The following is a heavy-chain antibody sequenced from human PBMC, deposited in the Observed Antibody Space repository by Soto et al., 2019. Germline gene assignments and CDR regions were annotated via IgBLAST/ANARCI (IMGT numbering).Heavy chain of an antibody. D-gene: IGHD4-17*01. Sequence: QVQLVESGGGVVQPGRSLRLSCAASGFTFSSYGMHWVRQAPGKGLEWVAVISYDGSNKYYADSVKGRFTISRDNSKNTLYLQMNSLRAEDTAVYYCAKDFQGTVTGGIDYWGQGTQVTVSS. J-gene: IGHJ4*02. CDR2: ISYDGSNK. CDR3: AKDFQGTVTGGIDY. V-gene: IGHV3-30*18. CDR1: GFTFSSYG.